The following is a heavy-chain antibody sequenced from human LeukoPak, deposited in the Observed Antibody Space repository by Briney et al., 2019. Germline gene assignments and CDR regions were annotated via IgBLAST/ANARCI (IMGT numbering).Heavy chain of an antibody. CDR3: AREWQYQFDY. D-gene: IGHD4-11*01. V-gene: IGHV4-39*07. CDR1: GSSITNTNYY. CDR2: VYHSGIT. Sequence: SETLSLTCTVSGSSITNTNYYWAWIRQPPGEGLEWIGSVYHSGITYYTPSLKSRVSISVDTSKNQFSLKVTSVTAADTAVYYCAREWQYQFDYWGQGSLVTVSS. J-gene: IGHJ4*02.